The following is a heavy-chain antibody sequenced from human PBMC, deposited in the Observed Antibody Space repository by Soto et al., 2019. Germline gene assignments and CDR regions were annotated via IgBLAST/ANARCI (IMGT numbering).Heavy chain of an antibody. CDR2: IWYAGSNK. J-gene: IGHJ6*03. CDR1: GFTFSSYG. Sequence: QVQLVESGGGVVQPGRSLRLSCAASGFTFSSYGMDWVRQAAGKGLEWVAVIWYAGSNKYYADSVTGRFTISRDNYKNTLYLQMNSRRAEDKAVYYCAREGDGQQVVKYYDYYRDVLGKGTTVTVSS. V-gene: IGHV3-33*01. CDR3: AREGDGQQVVKYYDYYRDV. D-gene: IGHD6-13*01.